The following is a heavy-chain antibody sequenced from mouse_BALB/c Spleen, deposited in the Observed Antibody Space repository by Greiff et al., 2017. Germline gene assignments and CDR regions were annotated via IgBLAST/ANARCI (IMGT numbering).Heavy chain of an antibody. V-gene: IGHV5-12-2*01. CDR2: ISNGGGST. D-gene: IGHD4-1*01. J-gene: IGHJ3*01. CDR3: ARRGGLGLFAY. Sequence: DVKLQESGGGLVQPGGSLKLSCAASGFTFSSYTMSWVRQTPEKRLEWVAYISNGGGSTYYPDTVKGRFTISRDNAKNTLYLQMSSLKSEDTAMYYCARRGGLGLFAYWGQGTLVTVSA. CDR1: GFTFSSYT.